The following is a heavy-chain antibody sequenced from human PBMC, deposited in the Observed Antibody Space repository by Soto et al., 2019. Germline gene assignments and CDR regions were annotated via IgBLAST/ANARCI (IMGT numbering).Heavy chain of an antibody. V-gene: IGHV4-30-4*01. CDR2: ISYSGTT. D-gene: IGHD3-10*01. CDR3: ARQEYYGSGSYDY. J-gene: IGHJ4*02. CDR1: GDSISSNNNY. Sequence: PSETLSLTCTVSGDSISSNNNYWSWIRQPPGEGLEWIGFISYSGTTSYSPSLKSRVAISLDTSKNQFSLSLSSVTAADTAVYYCARQEYYGSGSYDYWGQGALVTVSS.